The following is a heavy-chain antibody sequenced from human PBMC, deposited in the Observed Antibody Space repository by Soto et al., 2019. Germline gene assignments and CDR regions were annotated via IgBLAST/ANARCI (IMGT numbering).Heavy chain of an antibody. CDR3: ARARHGSSWYVNWFDP. Sequence: SETLSLTCAVYGGSFSGYYWSWIRQPPGKGLEWIGEINHSGSTNYNPSLKSRVTISVDTSKNQFSLKLSSVTAADTAVYYCARARHGSSWYVNWFDPWGQGTLVTVFS. CDR1: GGSFSGYY. V-gene: IGHV4-34*01. CDR2: INHSGST. J-gene: IGHJ5*02. D-gene: IGHD6-13*01.